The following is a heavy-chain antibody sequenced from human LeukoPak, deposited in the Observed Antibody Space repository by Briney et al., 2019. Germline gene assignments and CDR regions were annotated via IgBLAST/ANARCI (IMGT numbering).Heavy chain of an antibody. J-gene: IGHJ4*02. CDR1: GYTFTSYA. Sequence: GASVKVSCKASGYTFTSYAMNWVRQAPGQGLEWMGWINTNTGNPTYAQGFTGRFVFSLDTSVSTAYLQISSLKAEDTAVYYCARGVYYDFWSGPNGFDYWGQGTLVTVSS. CDR3: ARGVYYDFWSGPNGFDY. CDR2: INTNTGNP. V-gene: IGHV7-4-1*02. D-gene: IGHD3-3*01.